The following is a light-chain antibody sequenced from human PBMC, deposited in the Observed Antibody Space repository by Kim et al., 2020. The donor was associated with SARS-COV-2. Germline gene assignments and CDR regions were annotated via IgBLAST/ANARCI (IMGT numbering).Light chain of an antibody. CDR3: CSYAGRTTWV. Sequence: GHSITISCTGTSGDVGGYKFVSWHQQHPGKPPKLIIFDGSERPSGVSNRFSGSKSGNTASLTISGLQAEDEADYYCCSYAGRTTWVFGGGTQLTVL. J-gene: IGLJ3*02. CDR2: DGS. CDR1: SGDVGGYKF. V-gene: IGLV2-23*01.